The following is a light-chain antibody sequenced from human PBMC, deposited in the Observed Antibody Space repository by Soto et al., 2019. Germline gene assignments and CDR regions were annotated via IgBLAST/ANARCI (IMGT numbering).Light chain of an antibody. V-gene: IGLV2-14*01. J-gene: IGLJ2*01. CDR2: EVT. Sequence: QSALTQPPSASGSPGQSVTISCTGTSSDVGGYDYVSWYQQHPGKAPKLMIYEVTIRPSGVSDRFSGSKSGNTASLTISGLQAEDEAAYYCSAYRRGIIVFGGGTKVTVL. CDR1: SSDVGGYDY. CDR3: SAYRRGIIV.